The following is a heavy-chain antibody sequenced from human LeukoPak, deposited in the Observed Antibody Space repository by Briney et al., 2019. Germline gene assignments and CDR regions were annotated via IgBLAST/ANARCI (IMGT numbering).Heavy chain of an antibody. CDR3: AREGLYYYDSSGYYLDY. CDR1: GFTFSSYW. CDR2: IKQDGSEK. Sequence: GGSLRLSCAASGFTFSSYWMSWVRQAPGKGLEWVANIKQDGSEKYYVDSVKGRFTISRDNAKNSLYLQMNSLRAEDTAVYYCAREGLYYYDSSGYYLDYWGQGTLVTVSS. J-gene: IGHJ4*02. D-gene: IGHD3-22*01. V-gene: IGHV3-7*01.